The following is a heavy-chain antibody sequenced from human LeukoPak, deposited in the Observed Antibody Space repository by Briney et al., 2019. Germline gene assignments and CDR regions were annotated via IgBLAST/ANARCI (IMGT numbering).Heavy chain of an antibody. Sequence: GGSLRLSCAASGFTFSSYAMSWVRQAPGKGLEWVSDISGSGGSTYYADSVKGRFTISRDNSKNTLYLQMNRLRAEDTAVYYCTTDGVGVEGATYDNWGQGTLVSVSS. D-gene: IGHD1-26*01. CDR1: GFTFSSYA. CDR3: TTDGVGVEGATYDN. V-gene: IGHV3-23*01. J-gene: IGHJ4*02. CDR2: ISGSGGST.